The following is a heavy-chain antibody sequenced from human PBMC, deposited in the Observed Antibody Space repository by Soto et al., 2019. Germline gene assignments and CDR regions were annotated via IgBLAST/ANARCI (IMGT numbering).Heavy chain of an antibody. J-gene: IGHJ6*02. D-gene: IGHD6-13*01. CDR1: GDTFTSYY. V-gene: IGHV1-46*01. CDR3: ARKVWYELGGLDV. CDR2: INPSGGST. Sequence: GASVKVSCKASGDTFTSYYMHWVRQAPGQGLEWMGIINPSGGSTSYAQKFQGRVTMTGDTSTSTVYMEMSSLRSEDTAVYYCARKVWYELGGLDVWGQGSTVTVSS.